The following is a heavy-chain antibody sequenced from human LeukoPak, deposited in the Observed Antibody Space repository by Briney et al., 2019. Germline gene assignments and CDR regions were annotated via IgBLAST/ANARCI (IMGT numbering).Heavy chain of an antibody. J-gene: IGHJ4*02. D-gene: IGHD3-10*01. V-gene: IGHV3-74*01. CDR1: GFTFSDYW. Sequence: GSLRLSCAASGFTFSDYWMHWVRPAPGKGLVWVSGINSDGSTTNYADSVKGRFTISRDNAKNTLYLQMNSLRAEDTAVYHCARIPIGFGELGNYWGQGTLVTVSS. CDR2: INSDGSTT. CDR3: ARIPIGFGELGNY.